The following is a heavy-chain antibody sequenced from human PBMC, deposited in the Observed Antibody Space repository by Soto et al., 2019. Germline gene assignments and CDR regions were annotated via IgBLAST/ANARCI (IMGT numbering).Heavy chain of an antibody. J-gene: IGHJ4*02. CDR2: ISGSGGST. CDR3: ATGSGYSYGSLFDY. CDR1: GFTFSSYA. D-gene: IGHD5-18*01. Sequence: GGSLRLSCAASGFTFSSYAMSWVRQAPGKGLEWVSAISGSGGSTYYADSVKGRFTISRDNSKNTLYLQMNSLRAEDTAVYYCATGSGYSYGSLFDYWGQGTLVTVSS. V-gene: IGHV3-23*01.